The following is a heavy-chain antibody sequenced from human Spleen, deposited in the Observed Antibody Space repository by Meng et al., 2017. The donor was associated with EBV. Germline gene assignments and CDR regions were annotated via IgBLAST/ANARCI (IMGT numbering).Heavy chain of an antibody. CDR1: GFIFSNYY. V-gene: IGHV3-11*01. J-gene: IGHJ5*02. Sequence: QVQLVGYGGGLGQPVGSPSISCANSGFIFSNYYMSWFRQAPGKGLECVSYISGGGTTVDYADSVKGRFSISRDNSKNSLYLQMTSLRVEDTAVYYCAREGNSGFDTGTGFDPWGQGTLVIVSS. D-gene: IGHD5-12*01. CDR2: ISGGGTTV. CDR3: AREGNSGFDTGTGFDP.